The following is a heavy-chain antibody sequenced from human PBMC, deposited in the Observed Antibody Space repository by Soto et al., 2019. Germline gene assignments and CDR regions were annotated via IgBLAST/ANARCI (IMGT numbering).Heavy chain of an antibody. CDR3: AREGGYSYGSWK. V-gene: IGHV3-21*01. CDR2: ISSSSSYI. CDR1: GFTFSNYG. J-gene: IGHJ1*01. Sequence: EVQLVESGGGLVKPGGSLRLSCAASGFTFSNYGMNWVRQAPGKGLEWVSSISSSSSYIYYADSVKGRFTISRDNAKNSLYLQMNSLRAEDTAVYYCAREGGYSYGSWKWGQGTLVTVSS. D-gene: IGHD5-18*01.